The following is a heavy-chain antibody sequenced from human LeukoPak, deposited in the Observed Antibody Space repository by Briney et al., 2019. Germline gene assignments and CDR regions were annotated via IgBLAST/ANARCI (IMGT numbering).Heavy chain of an antibody. D-gene: IGHD3-22*01. Sequence: SVKVSCKASGGTFISYAISWVRQAPGQGLEWMGGIIPIFGTANYAQKFQGRVTITADESTSTAYMELSSLRSEDTAVYYCARAQGYYDSSGYSLFDYWGQGTLVTVSS. V-gene: IGHV1-69*13. J-gene: IGHJ4*02. CDR3: ARAQGYYDSSGYSLFDY. CDR1: GGTFISYA. CDR2: IIPIFGTA.